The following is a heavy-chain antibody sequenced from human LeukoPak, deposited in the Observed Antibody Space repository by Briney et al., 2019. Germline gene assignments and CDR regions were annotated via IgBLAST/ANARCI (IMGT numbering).Heavy chain of an antibody. J-gene: IGHJ4*02. V-gene: IGHV4-61*05. CDR1: GGSISSTNYL. CDR2: IYYSGST. Sequence: SETLSLTCTVSGGSISSTNYLWGWIRQPPGKGLEWIGYIYYSGSTSYNPSLKSRVTISVDTSKNQISLKVRSVTAADTAVYYCARHLSSDPRVVRGVTINRYYFDYWGQGTLVTVSS. D-gene: IGHD3-10*01. CDR3: ARHLSSDPRVVRGVTINRYYFDY.